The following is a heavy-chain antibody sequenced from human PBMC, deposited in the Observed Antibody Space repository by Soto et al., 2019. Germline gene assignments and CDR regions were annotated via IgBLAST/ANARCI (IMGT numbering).Heavy chain of an antibody. J-gene: IGHJ5*02. CDR2: IYSGGST. D-gene: IGHD2-15*01. Sequence: EVQLVESGGGLIQPGGSLRLSCAASGFTVSSNYMSWVRQAPGKGLEWVSVIYSGGSTYYADSVKGRFTISRDNSKNTLYLQMNSLRAEDTAVYYCARSGLYCSGGSCFRWFDPWGQGTLATVSS. CDR3: ARSGLYCSGGSCFRWFDP. V-gene: IGHV3-53*01. CDR1: GFTVSSNY.